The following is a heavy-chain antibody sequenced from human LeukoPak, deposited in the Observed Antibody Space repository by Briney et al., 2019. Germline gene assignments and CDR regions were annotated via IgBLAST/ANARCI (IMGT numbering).Heavy chain of an antibody. CDR3: ARGQVATIHNWFDP. Sequence: GGSLRLSCAASGFIFSSFSMNWVRQAPGKGLEWVSFISSSSSTIYYADSVKGRFTISRDNAKNSLYLQMNSLRAEDTAVYYCARGQVATIHNWFDPWGQGTLVTVSS. D-gene: IGHD5-12*01. CDR2: ISSSSSTI. CDR1: GFIFSSFS. V-gene: IGHV3-48*04. J-gene: IGHJ5*02.